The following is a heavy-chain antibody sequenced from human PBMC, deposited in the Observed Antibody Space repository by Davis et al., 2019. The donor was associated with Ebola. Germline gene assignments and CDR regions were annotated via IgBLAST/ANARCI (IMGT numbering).Heavy chain of an antibody. Sequence: SETLSLTCTVSGGSISSYYWSWIRQPPGKGLEWIGYIYYSGSTNYNPSLESRVAISIDTSKNQFSLKLSSVTAADTAVYYCARGGSWYCFDCWGQGTLVTVSS. CDR3: ARGGSWYCFDC. CDR1: GGSISSYY. J-gene: IGHJ4*02. V-gene: IGHV4-59*01. D-gene: IGHD1-26*01. CDR2: IYYSGST.